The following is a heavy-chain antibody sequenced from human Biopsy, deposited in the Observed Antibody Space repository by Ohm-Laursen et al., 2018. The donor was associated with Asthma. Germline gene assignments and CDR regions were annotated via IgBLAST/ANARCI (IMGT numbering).Heavy chain of an antibody. CDR3: ARHWDWGSFFDY. J-gene: IGHJ4*02. CDR2: ISYTGSA. CDR1: GGSMSSSSYY. Sequence: GTLSLTCPVSGGSMSSSSYYWGWIRQPPGKGLEWMGSISYTGSAYHNPSLKSRVTISVDTSNNHFSLKLSSVTAADTAVYYCARHWDWGSFFDYWGQGTPVTVSS. V-gene: IGHV4-39*01. D-gene: IGHD7-27*01.